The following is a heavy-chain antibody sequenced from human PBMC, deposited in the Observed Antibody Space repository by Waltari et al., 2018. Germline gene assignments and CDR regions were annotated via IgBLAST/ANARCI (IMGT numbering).Heavy chain of an antibody. Sequence: QVQLVQSGVEVKKPGASVKVFCKNSGYTFSRFGISWVRQAPGQGLEWMGWISACNGHTNYAHNLQDRVTMTADTSTTTAYMELRSLTSDDTAVYYCARAGAEVTRFFYYWGQGTLVTVSS. CDR1: GYTFSRFG. D-gene: IGHD3-3*01. CDR2: ISACNGHT. CDR3: ARAGAEVTRFFYY. V-gene: IGHV1-18*01. J-gene: IGHJ4*02.